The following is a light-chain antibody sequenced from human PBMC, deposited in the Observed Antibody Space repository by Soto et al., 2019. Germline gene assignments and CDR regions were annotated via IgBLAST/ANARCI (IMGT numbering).Light chain of an antibody. V-gene: IGLV2-14*03. J-gene: IGLJ2*01. Sequence: QSALTQPASVSGSPGQSIAISCSGSTSDVGGYNYVSWYQQYPGKATKLILYGVSDRISGVSDHFSGSKSGNTASLIISGLQAEEDALYYCSSYAASTTVFGGGTKLTVL. CDR2: GVS. CDR1: TSDVGGYNY. CDR3: SSYAASTTV.